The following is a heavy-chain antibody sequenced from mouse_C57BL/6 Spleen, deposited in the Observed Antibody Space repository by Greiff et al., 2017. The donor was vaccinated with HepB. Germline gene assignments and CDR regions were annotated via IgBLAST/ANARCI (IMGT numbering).Heavy chain of an antibody. Sequence: DVQLQESGAELVRPGASVKLSCTASGFNIKDDYMHWVKQRPEQGLEWIGWIDPENGDTEYASKFQGKATITADTSSNTAYLQLSSLTSEDTAVYYCTLDSSGVFDYWGQGTTLTVSS. CDR1: GFNIKDDY. CDR3: TLDSSGVFDY. V-gene: IGHV14-4*01. J-gene: IGHJ2*01. D-gene: IGHD3-2*02. CDR2: IDPENGDT.